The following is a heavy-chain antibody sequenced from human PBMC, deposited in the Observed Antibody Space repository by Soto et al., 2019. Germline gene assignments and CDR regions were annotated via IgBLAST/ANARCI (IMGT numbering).Heavy chain of an antibody. D-gene: IGHD6-13*01. V-gene: IGHV1-2*02. CDR2: INPNSGGT. CDR3: ARAGVAAPRSGEYAMDV. Sequence: ASVKVSCKASGYTFTGYYMHWVRQAPGQGLEWMGWINPNSGGTKYAQKFQGRVTMTRDTSISTTYMDLSFLRDDDTAVYYCARAGVAAPRSGEYAMDVWGQGTTVTVSS. CDR1: GYTFTGYY. J-gene: IGHJ6*02.